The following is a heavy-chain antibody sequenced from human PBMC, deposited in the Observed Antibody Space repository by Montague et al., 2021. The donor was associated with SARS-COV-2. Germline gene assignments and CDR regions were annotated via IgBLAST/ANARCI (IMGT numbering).Heavy chain of an antibody. Sequence: SETLSLTCNVSGGSMSSSFYYWGWIRQPPGKGLEWIGSFYYSGITYYNPSLKSRVTISVDTSKNRFSLKLSFVTAADTAVYYCAGSVVIVALNYFDYWGQGTLVTVTS. CDR3: AGSVVIVALNYFDY. V-gene: IGHV4-39*01. CDR1: GGSMSSSFYY. D-gene: IGHD2-21*01. J-gene: IGHJ4*02. CDR2: FYYSGIT.